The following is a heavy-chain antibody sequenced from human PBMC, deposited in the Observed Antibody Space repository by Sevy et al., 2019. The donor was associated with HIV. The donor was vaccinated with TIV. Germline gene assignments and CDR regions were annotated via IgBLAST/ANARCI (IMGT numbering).Heavy chain of an antibody. CDR2: ISSSSSYI. D-gene: IGHD3-3*01. CDR3: ARVFRGVTLDY. CDR1: GFIFSSYE. V-gene: IGHV3-21*01. Sequence: GGSLRLSCAASGFIFSSYEMNWVRQAPGKGLEWVSSISSSSSYIYYADSVKGRFTISRDNAKNSLYLQMNSLRAEDTAVYYCARVFRGVTLDYWGQGTLVTVSS. J-gene: IGHJ4*02.